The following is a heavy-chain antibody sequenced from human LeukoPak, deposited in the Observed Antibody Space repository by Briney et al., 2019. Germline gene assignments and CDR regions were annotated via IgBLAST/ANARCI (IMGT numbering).Heavy chain of an antibody. D-gene: IGHD3-22*01. V-gene: IGHV2-5*08. CDR3: AHRNYYDSSGPYDY. J-gene: IGHJ4*02. CDR1: GGSISSGSYY. Sequence: TLSLTCTVSGGSISSGSYYWSWIRQPPGKALEWLALIYWDGDKRYSPSLKSRLTITKDTSKNQVVLTMTNEDPLDTATYYRAHRNYYDSSGPYDYWGQGTLVTVSS. CDR2: IYWDGDK.